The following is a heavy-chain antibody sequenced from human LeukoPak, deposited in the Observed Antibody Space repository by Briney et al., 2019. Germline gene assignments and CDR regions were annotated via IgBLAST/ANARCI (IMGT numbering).Heavy chain of an antibody. Sequence: GGSLRLSCAASGFTFSSYWMSWVRQAPGKGLEWVANIKQDGSEKYYVDSVKGRFTISRDNAKNSLYLQMNSLRAEDTAVYYCAREEGVLLWFGEYYFDYWGQGTLVTVPS. J-gene: IGHJ4*02. D-gene: IGHD3-10*01. CDR2: IKQDGSEK. CDR1: GFTFSSYW. CDR3: AREEGVLLWFGEYYFDY. V-gene: IGHV3-7*01.